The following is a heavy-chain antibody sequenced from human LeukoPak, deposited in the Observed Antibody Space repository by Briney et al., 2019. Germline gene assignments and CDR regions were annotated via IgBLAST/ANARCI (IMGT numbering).Heavy chain of an antibody. Sequence: ASVKVSCKASGYTFTSYGISWVRQAPGQGLEWMGWISAYNGNTNYAQKLQGRVTMTTDTSTSTAYMQLRSLRSDDTAVYYCARGPRRGYDILTGYYTLPDFDYWGQETLVTVSS. J-gene: IGHJ4*02. V-gene: IGHV1-18*01. CDR1: GYTFTSYG. CDR3: ARGPRRGYDILTGYYTLPDFDY. D-gene: IGHD3-9*01. CDR2: ISAYNGNT.